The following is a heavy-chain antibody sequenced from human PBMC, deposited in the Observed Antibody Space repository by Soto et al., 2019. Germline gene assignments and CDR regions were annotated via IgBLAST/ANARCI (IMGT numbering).Heavy chain of an antibody. D-gene: IGHD2-15*01. Sequence: GASVKVSCKASGYTFTSYGISWVRQAPGQGLEWMGWISAYNRNTNYAQKLQGRVTMTTDTSTSTAYMELRSLRSDDTAVYYCARAKCSSGSCYLDYWGQGTLVTISS. J-gene: IGHJ4*02. CDR1: GYTFTSYG. CDR2: ISAYNRNT. CDR3: ARAKCSSGSCYLDY. V-gene: IGHV1-18*01.